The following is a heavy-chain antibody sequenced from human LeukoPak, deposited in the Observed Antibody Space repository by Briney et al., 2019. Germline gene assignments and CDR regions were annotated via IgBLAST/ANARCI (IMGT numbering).Heavy chain of an antibody. CDR3: ARLSTVVPDGEFDP. CDR1: GGSISSSSYY. D-gene: IGHD3-22*01. V-gene: IGHV4-39*01. J-gene: IGHJ5*02. CDR2: IYYSGST. Sequence: SETLSLTCTVSGGSISSSSYYWGWIRQPPGKGLEWIGSIYYSGSTYYNPSLKSRVTISVDTSKNQFSLKLSSVTAADTAVYYCARLSTVVPDGEFDPWGQGTLVTVSS.